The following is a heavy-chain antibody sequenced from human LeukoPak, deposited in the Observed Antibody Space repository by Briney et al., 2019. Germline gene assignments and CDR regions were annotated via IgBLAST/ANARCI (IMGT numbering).Heavy chain of an antibody. V-gene: IGHV2-70*13. Sequence: GPALVKPTQTLTPTCTFSGFSLSTSGMCVSWIRQPPGKALVWLATIDWDDDKYYSTSLKTKLTISKDPSKNQVVLTMTNMDPVDTATYYCARIRDPAYSSSWYDDYWGQGTLVTVSS. CDR2: IDWDDDK. CDR1: GFSLSTSGMC. CDR3: ARIRDPAYSSSWYDDY. J-gene: IGHJ4*02. D-gene: IGHD6-13*01.